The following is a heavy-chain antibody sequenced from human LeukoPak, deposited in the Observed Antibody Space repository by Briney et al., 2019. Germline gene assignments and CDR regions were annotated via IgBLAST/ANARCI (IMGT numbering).Heavy chain of an antibody. CDR1: GGSISNYF. V-gene: IGHV4-59*08. J-gene: IGHJ4*02. CDR3: ASGYSSGWYGV. Sequence: PSETLSLTCTVSGGSISNYFWSWIRQPPGKGLEWIGYIYDSGSTNYNPSFKSRVTISVDTPKNQFSLKLSSVTAADTAVYYCASGYSSGWYGVWGQGTLVTVSS. CDR2: IYDSGST. D-gene: IGHD6-19*01.